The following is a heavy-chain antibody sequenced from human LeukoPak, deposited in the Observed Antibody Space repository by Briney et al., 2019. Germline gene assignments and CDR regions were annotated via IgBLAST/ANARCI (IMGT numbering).Heavy chain of an antibody. D-gene: IGHD3-10*01. CDR1: GFTFSSYA. Sequence: PGGSLRLSCAASGFTFSSYAMSWVRQAPGKGLDWVSAISGSGGSTYYADSVKGRFTISRDNSKNTLYLQMNSLRAEDTAVYYCAKDRLLWFGELSQYNWFDPWGQGTLVTVSS. J-gene: IGHJ5*02. CDR3: AKDRLLWFGELSQYNWFDP. V-gene: IGHV3-23*01. CDR2: ISGSGGST.